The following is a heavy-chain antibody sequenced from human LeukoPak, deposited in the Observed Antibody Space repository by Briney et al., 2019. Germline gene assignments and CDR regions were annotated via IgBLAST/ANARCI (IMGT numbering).Heavy chain of an antibody. CDR3: AKDLGDYDILTGYYRDYGMDV. Sequence: GGSLRLSCAASGFTFSSYAMSWVRQAPGKGLEWVSAISGSGGSTYYADSVKGRFTISRDNSKNTLYLQMNSLRAEDTAVYYCAKDLGDYDILTGYYRDYGMDVWGQGTTVTVS. J-gene: IGHJ6*02. CDR2: ISGSGGST. V-gene: IGHV3-23*01. CDR1: GFTFSSYA. D-gene: IGHD3-9*01.